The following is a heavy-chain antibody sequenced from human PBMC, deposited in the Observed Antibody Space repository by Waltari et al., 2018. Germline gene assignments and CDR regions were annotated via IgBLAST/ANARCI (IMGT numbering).Heavy chain of an antibody. D-gene: IGHD2-2*02. CDR3: ARVGREGYNIDS. Sequence: QVQLQESGPGLVKPSETLSLTCTVSGGSMSSYYWSWIRQPPGKGLEWVGYIYHSYNGLTNYNPPLKSRVSRSVDTSKNQFSRNRRSVTAADTAVYYCARVGREGYNIDSWGQGTLVTVSS. CDR2: IYHSYNGLT. CDR1: GGSMSSYY. V-gene: IGHV4-59*01. J-gene: IGHJ4*02.